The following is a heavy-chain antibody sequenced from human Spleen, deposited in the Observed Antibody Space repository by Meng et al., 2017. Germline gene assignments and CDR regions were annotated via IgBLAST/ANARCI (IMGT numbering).Heavy chain of an antibody. CDR2: MNSDGSTP. CDR1: GFTFTNYA. J-gene: IGHJ4*02. CDR3: VGGRTADY. Sequence: GESLKISCAASGFTFTNYAIAWVRQAPGKGLVWVSRMNSDGSTPTYADSVKGRFTVYRDSSKNTVYLEMNSLRAEDTAVYYCVGGRTADYWGQGTLVTVSS. V-gene: IGHV3-74*01.